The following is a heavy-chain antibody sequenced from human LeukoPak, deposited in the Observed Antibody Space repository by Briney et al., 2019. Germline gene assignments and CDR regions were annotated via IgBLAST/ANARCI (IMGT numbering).Heavy chain of an antibody. CDR1: GFTLSSNY. Sequence: PRGSLRLSCATSGFTLSSNYMSWGRPAPGKGLEWVSVIYSGGSTYYADSVKGRFTISRDNSKNTLYLQMNSLRAEDTAVYYCARDGLLAVAGTFDYWGQGTLVTVSS. D-gene: IGHD6-19*01. J-gene: IGHJ4*02. V-gene: IGHV3-53*01. CDR2: IYSGGST. CDR3: ARDGLLAVAGTFDY.